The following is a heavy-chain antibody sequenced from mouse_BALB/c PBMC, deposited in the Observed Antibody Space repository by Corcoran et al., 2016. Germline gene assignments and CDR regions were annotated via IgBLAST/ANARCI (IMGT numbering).Heavy chain of an antibody. J-gene: IGHJ4*01. Sequence: QVQLQQYGAELMKPGASVKISCKATGYTFSSYWIEWVKQGPGHGLEWIGEILPGNGSTNYNEKFKGKATFTADTSSNTAYMQLSSLTSEDSAVYYCAREGNYKMDYWGQGTSVTVSS. CDR3: AREGNYKMDY. V-gene: IGHV1-9*01. CDR2: ILPGNGST. CDR1: GYTFSSYW. D-gene: IGHD2-1*01.